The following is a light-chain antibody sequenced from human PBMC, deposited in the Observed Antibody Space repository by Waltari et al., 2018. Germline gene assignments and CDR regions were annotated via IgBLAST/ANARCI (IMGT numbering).Light chain of an antibody. Sequence: DIQMTQSPSTLSASVGDRVTITCRDSQSISSWLAWYQQKPGKAPKLLIYKASSLEIGVPSRFSGSGSWTEFTLTIRSLQPDDFATYYCQQYNSYRTFGQGTKVEIK. CDR2: KAS. CDR1: QSISSW. J-gene: IGKJ1*01. V-gene: IGKV1-5*03. CDR3: QQYNSYRT.